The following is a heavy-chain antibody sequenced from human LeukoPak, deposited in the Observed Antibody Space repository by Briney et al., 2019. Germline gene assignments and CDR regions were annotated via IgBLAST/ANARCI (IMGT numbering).Heavy chain of an antibody. CDR1: GGSISSGGYY. Sequence: SQTLSLTCTVSGGSISSGGYYWSWIRQPPGKGLEWIGYIYHSGSTNYNPSLKSRVTISVDTSKNQFSLKLSSVTAADTAVYYCARRSGQWLWFGEGSVSYYFDYWGQGTLVTVSS. CDR3: ARRSGQWLWFGEGSVSYYFDY. J-gene: IGHJ4*02. CDR2: IYHSGST. D-gene: IGHD3-10*01. V-gene: IGHV4-30-2*01.